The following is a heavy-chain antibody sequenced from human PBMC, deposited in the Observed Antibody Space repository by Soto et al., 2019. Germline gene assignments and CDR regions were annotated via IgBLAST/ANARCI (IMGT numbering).Heavy chain of an antibody. CDR3: AREYYDILTGYYIFDY. V-gene: IGHV4-59*01. Sequence: SETLSLTCTVSGGSISSYYWSWIRQPPGKGLEWIGYIYYSGSTNYNPSLKSRVTISVDTSKNQFSLKLSSVTAADTAVYYCAREYYDILTGYYIFDYWGQGTLVTVSS. CDR1: GGSISSYY. J-gene: IGHJ4*02. D-gene: IGHD3-9*01. CDR2: IYYSGST.